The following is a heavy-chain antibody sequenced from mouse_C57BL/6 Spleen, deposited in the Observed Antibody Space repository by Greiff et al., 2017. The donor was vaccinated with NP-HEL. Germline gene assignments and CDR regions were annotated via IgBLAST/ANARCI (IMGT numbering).Heavy chain of an antibody. CDR1: GYTFTSYW. J-gene: IGHJ2*01. V-gene: IGHV1-59*01. CDR3: ARSDTTYLDY. CDR2: IDPSDSYT. Sequence: QVQLQQPGAELVRPGTSVKLSCKASGYTFTSYWMHWVKQRPGQGLEWIGVIDPSDSYTNYNQKFKGKATLTVDTSSSTAYMQLSSLTSEDSAVYYCARSDTTYLDYWGQGTTLTVSS. D-gene: IGHD1-1*01.